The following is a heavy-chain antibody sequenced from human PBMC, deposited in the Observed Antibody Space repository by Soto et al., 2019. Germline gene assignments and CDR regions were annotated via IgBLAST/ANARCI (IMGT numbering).Heavy chain of an antibody. V-gene: IGHV3-72*01. J-gene: IGHJ4*02. CDR3: ARDLYSGSYFGGY. CDR2: TNNKANTYTT. Sequence: ESGGGLVQPGGSLRLSCAASGFTFSDHYMDWVRQAPGKGLEWVGRTNNKANTYTTEYAASVKGRFTISRDDSKNSLYLQMNSLKTEDTAVYYCARDLYSGSYFGGYWGQGTLVTVSS. CDR1: GFTFSDHY. D-gene: IGHD1-26*01.